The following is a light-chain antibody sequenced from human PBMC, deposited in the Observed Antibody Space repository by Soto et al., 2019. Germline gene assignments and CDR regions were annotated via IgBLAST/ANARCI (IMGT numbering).Light chain of an antibody. CDR3: QQYDRWYT. Sequence: DIEMTQSPSTLSAFIGDRVTITCRVSQRISTWLAWYQQKPGKAPKLLIYKASILKAGVPSRFSGSGSGTEFTLTISSLQPDDFATYYCQQYDRWYTLGQGTKVDIK. CDR2: KAS. V-gene: IGKV1-5*03. J-gene: IGKJ2*01. CDR1: QRISTW.